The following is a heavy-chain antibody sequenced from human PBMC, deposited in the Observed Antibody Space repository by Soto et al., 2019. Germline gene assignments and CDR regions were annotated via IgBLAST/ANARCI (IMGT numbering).Heavy chain of an antibody. CDR2: ISSSSSYI. Sequence: EVQLVESGGGLVKPGGSLGLSCAASGFTFSSYSMNWVRQAPGKGLEWVSSISSSSSYIYYADSVKGRFTISRDNAKNSLYLQMNSLRAEDTAVYYCARDVATTPRYYYYYGMDVWGQGTTVTVSS. D-gene: IGHD5-12*01. V-gene: IGHV3-21*01. J-gene: IGHJ6*02. CDR3: ARDVATTPRYYYYYGMDV. CDR1: GFTFSSYS.